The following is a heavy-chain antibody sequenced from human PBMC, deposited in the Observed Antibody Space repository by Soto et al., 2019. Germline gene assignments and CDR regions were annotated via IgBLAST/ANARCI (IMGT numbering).Heavy chain of an antibody. CDR2: IYHSGST. V-gene: IGHV4-30-2*01. Sequence: CRRIWNRQPPGKGLEWIGYIYHSGSTYYNPSLKSRVTISVDRSKNQFSLKLSSVTAADTAVYYCARASSSYPGGYFDYWGPATLVNVS. J-gene: IGHJ4*02. D-gene: IGHD6-6*01. CDR3: ARASSSYPGGYFDY. CDR1: CR.